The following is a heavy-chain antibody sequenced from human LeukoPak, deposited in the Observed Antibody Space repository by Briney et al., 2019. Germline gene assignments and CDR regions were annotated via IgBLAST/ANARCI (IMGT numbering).Heavy chain of an antibody. CDR3: ARPNWNDLHFDY. CDR2: IHTSGSI. D-gene: IGHD1-1*01. CDR1: GGSISSYY. J-gene: IGHJ4*02. V-gene: IGHV4-4*07. Sequence: SETLSLTCTVSGGSISSYYWSWIRQPAGKGLEWIGRIHTSGSINYNPSLKSRVTMSVDTSKNQFSLKLSSVTAADTAVYYCARPNWNDLHFDYWGQGTLVTVSS.